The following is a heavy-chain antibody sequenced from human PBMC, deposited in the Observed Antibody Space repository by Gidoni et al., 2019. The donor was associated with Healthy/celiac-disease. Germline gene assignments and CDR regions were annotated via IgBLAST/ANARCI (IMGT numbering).Heavy chain of an antibody. V-gene: IGHV3-30-3*01. CDR2: ISYDGSNK. Sequence: QVQLVESGGGVVQPGRSLRLSCSASGFTFSSYAMHWVRQAPGKGLEWVAVISYDGSNKYYADSVKGRFTISRDNSKNTLYLQMNTLRAEDTAVYYCASHPGYSYGFDYWGQGTLVTVSS. J-gene: IGHJ4*02. CDR3: ASHPGYSYGFDY. D-gene: IGHD5-18*01. CDR1: GFTFSSYA.